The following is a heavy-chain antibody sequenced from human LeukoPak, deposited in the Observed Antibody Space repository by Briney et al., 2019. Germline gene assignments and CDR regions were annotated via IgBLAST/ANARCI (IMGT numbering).Heavy chain of an antibody. CDR2: INQSGST. CDR3: SRAKQWPVPMGIDY. D-gene: IGHD6-19*01. J-gene: IGHJ4*02. CDR1: GGTFSGYY. V-gene: IGHV4-34*01. Sequence: SETLSLTFAVNGGTFSGYYWHWLCQPPAKRLAWMGEINQSGSTNYNPCLMSRGTISVDPTNNQYYLMLGNVPAADTAHSYFSRAKQWPVPMGIDYWGQGTPVTVSS.